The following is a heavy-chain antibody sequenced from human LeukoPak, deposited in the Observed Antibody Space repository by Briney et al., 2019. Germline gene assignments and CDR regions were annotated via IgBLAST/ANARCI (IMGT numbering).Heavy chain of an antibody. Sequence: ASVKVSCKASGYNFGSFGISWVRQAPGQGFEWMGWISADNGNTNYAQNLQGRVTMTADTSTSTAYMELRSLRSDDTAVYYCARDITMIVVATGYWGQGTLVTVSS. J-gene: IGHJ4*02. D-gene: IGHD3-22*01. CDR3: ARDITMIVVATGY. V-gene: IGHV1-18*01. CDR1: GYNFGSFG. CDR2: ISADNGNT.